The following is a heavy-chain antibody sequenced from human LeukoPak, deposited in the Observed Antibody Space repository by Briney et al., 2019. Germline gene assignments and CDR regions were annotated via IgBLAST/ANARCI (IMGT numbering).Heavy chain of an antibody. Sequence: GGSLRLSCAASGFTFSNYGMHWVRQAPGKGLEWVAVIWYDGSNEKYADSVKGRFTISRDNSKNTLYLQMNSLRAEDTAVYYCARDRGNFPDYWGQGTLVTVSS. V-gene: IGHV3-33*01. D-gene: IGHD4-23*01. J-gene: IGHJ4*02. CDR2: IWYDGSNE. CDR1: GFTFSNYG. CDR3: ARDRGNFPDY.